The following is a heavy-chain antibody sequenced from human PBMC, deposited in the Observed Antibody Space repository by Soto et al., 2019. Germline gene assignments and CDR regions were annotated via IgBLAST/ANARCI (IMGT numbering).Heavy chain of an antibody. CDR2: IYYSGSA. Sequence: SETLSLTCTVSGGSISSYYWSWIRQPPGKGLEWIGYIYYSGSANYNPSLKSRVTISVDTSKNQFSLKLSSVTAADTAVYYCARVPQWLLLSDAFDIWGQGTMVTVSS. V-gene: IGHV4-59*01. CDR1: GGSISSYY. D-gene: IGHD3-22*01. J-gene: IGHJ3*02. CDR3: ARVPQWLLLSDAFDI.